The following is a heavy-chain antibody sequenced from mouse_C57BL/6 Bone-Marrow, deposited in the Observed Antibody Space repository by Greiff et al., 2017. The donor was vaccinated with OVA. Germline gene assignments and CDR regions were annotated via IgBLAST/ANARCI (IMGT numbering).Heavy chain of an antibody. CDR1: GYTFTSYW. CDR2: IDPSDSEP. CDR3: ARVCGSSFYYAMDY. Sequence: VQLQQPGAELVRPGSSVKLSCKASGYTFTSYWMHWVKQRPIQGLEWIGNIDPSDSEPHYNQKFKDKATLTVDKSSSTAYMQLSSLTSEDSAVYYCARVCGSSFYYAMDYWGQGTSVTVSS. J-gene: IGHJ4*01. D-gene: IGHD1-1*01. V-gene: IGHV1-52*01.